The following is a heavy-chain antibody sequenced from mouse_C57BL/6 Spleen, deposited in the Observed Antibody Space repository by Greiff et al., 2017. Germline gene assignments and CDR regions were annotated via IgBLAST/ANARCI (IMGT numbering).Heavy chain of an antibody. V-gene: IGHV1-22*01. J-gene: IGHJ2*01. CDR2: INPNNGGT. CDR3: SRGRDYDGYYFDY. CDR1: GYTFTDYN. Sequence: EVQLQQSGPELVKPGASVKMSCKASGYTFTDYNMHWVKQSHGKSLEWIGYINPNNGGTSYNQKFKGKATLTVNKSSSTAYMELRSLTSEDSSVYYFSRGRDYDGYYFDYWGQGTTLTVSS. D-gene: IGHD1-2*01.